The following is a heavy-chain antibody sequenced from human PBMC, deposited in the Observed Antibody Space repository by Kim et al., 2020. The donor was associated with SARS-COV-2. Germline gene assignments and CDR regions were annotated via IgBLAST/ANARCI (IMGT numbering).Heavy chain of an antibody. CDR2: FDPEDGET. CDR1: GYTLTDLS. CDR3: ATSRVLRVLEWLSCLTRPNYFYLGLAL. V-gene: IGHV1-24*01. Sequence: ASVKVSCKVSGYTLTDLSMHWVRQAPGKGLEWMGGFDPEDGETIYAQKFQGRVTMTEDTSTDTAYMELSSLRSEDTAVYYCATSRVLRVLEWLSCLTRPNYFYLGLALWRQSTTVTVSS. D-gene: IGHD3-3*01. J-gene: IGHJ6*02.